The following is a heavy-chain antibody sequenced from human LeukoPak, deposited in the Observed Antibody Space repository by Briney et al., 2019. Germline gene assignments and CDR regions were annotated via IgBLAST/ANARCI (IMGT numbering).Heavy chain of an antibody. J-gene: IGHJ4*02. Sequence: GGSLRLSCAASGFTVSSNYMSWVRQAPGKGLEWVSVIYSGGSTYYADSVQGRFTISRDNSKNTLDLQMNSLRAEDTAVYRCARATPIGATGAHFDYWGQGTLATVSS. CDR2: IYSGGST. D-gene: IGHD7-27*01. V-gene: IGHV3-66*01. CDR1: GFTVSSNY. CDR3: ARATPIGATGAHFDY.